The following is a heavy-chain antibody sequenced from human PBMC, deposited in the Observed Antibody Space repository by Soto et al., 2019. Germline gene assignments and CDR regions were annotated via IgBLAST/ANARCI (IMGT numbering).Heavy chain of an antibody. V-gene: IGHV3-7*03. CDR1: GFTFSSYW. CDR3: ARDKYLYSSPAYGMVV. CDR2: RKQDGSEK. J-gene: IGHJ6*02. Sequence: GGSLGLSCAASGFTFSSYWMSWVCQAPGKGLEWVANRKQDGSEKYYVDSVKGRSTISRDHPKNSLSLQMKSLRAEDTAVYYCARDKYLYSSPAYGMVVWGQGTTVTVSS. D-gene: IGHD6-13*01.